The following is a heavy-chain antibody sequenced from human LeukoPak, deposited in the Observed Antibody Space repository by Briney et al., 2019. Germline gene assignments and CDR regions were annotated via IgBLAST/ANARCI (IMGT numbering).Heavy chain of an antibody. V-gene: IGHV1-2*02. CDR3: ARDFYDYVWGSYRYTLGFYYYMDV. D-gene: IGHD3-16*02. CDR1: GYMFTGYY. CDR2: INPKNGAT. J-gene: IGHJ6*03. Sequence: ASVKVSCKASGYMFTGYYIYWVRQAPGQGLEWMGWINPKNGATNYTQKFQGRVTMTRDTSISTAYMELSRLRSADTSVYYWARDFYDYVWGSYRYTLGFYYYMDVWGKGTTVTVSS.